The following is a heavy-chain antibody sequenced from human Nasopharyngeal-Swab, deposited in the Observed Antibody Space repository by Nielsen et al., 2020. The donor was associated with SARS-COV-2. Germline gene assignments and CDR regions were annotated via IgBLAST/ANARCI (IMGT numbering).Heavy chain of an antibody. D-gene: IGHD1-1*01. J-gene: IGHJ6*02. CDR2: IYHSGST. CDR1: GGSISSSNW. Sequence: GSLRLSCAVSGGSISSSNWWSWVRQPPGKGLEWIGEIYHSGSTNYNPSLKSRVTISVDKSKNQFSLKLSSVTAADTAVYYCARDESWRYYYGMDVWGQGTTVTVSS. CDR3: ARDESWRYYYGMDV. V-gene: IGHV4-4*02.